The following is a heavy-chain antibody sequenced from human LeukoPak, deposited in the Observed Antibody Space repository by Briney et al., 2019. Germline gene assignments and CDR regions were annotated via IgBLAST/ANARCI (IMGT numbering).Heavy chain of an antibody. CDR1: GFTFSNAW. CDR2: IKQDGSEK. Sequence: GGSLRLSCAASGFTFSNAWMSWVRQAPGKGLEWVANIKQDGSEKYYVDSVKGRFTISRDNAKNSLYLQMNSLRAEDTAVYYCARDQKSSWYLWVWFDPWGQGTLVTVSS. J-gene: IGHJ5*02. D-gene: IGHD6-13*01. V-gene: IGHV3-7*01. CDR3: ARDQKSSWYLWVWFDP.